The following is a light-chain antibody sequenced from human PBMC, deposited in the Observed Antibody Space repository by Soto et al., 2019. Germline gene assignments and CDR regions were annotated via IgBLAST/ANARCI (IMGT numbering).Light chain of an antibody. Sequence: DIQMTQSPSTLSASVGDRVTITCRASQSISNYLTWYQQRPGKAPKLLIYRSSILQNGVPSRFSGSGSGTVFTLTISRLQPDYFAYYYYQQYNIHATFGQGTMVEI. CDR2: RSS. CDR1: QSISNY. J-gene: IGKJ1*01. CDR3: QQYNIHAT. V-gene: IGKV1-5*03.